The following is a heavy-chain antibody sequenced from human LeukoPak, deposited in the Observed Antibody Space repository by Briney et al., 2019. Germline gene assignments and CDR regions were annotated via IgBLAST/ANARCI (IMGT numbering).Heavy chain of an antibody. V-gene: IGHV1-69*05. CDR2: IIPIFGTA. CDR3: ATGTTAIDIDY. Sequence: SVKLSCKASRRTFSRSAISWVRQAPGHRLEWRGGIIPIFGTANSQNTFKGRVTITTAESTSTAYSELSSLRSEDTAVYYCATGTTAIDIDYWGQGTLVTVSS. J-gene: IGHJ4*02. CDR1: RRTFSRSA. D-gene: IGHD1-7*01.